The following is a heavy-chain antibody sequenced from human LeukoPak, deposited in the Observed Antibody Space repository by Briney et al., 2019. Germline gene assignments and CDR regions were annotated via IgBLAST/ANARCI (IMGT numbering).Heavy chain of an antibody. Sequence: GGSLRLSCAASGLTFSSHAMSWVRQAPGKGLEWVSTISGTGGSTYYADSVKGRFTIFSDKSTNTVYLQMNSLRAEDTAVYYCAKGDDIGKQPRAYYFDNWGQGTLVTVSS. CDR3: AKGDDIGKQPRAYYFDN. CDR1: GLTFSSHA. CDR2: ISGTGGST. J-gene: IGHJ4*02. D-gene: IGHD5-18*01. V-gene: IGHV3-23*01.